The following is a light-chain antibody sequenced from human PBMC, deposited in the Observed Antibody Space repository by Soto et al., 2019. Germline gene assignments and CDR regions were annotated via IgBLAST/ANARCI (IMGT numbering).Light chain of an antibody. J-gene: IGLJ1*01. Sequence: QSALTQPASVSGSPGQSITISCTGSDVGSYNLVSWYQQHPGKAPKLMIYEVTKRPSGVSNRFSGSKSGNTASLTISGLQAEDEADYYGCAYAGSTIHYVFGTGTKVTVL. V-gene: IGLV2-23*02. CDR3: CAYAGSTIHYV. CDR1: DVGSYNL. CDR2: EVT.